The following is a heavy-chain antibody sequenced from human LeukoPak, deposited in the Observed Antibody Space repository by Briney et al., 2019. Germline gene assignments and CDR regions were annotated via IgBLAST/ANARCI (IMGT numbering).Heavy chain of an antibody. J-gene: IGHJ4*02. CDR2: IKQDGSEK. V-gene: IGHV3-7*01. D-gene: IGHD1-26*01. CDR1: GFTFSTYW. CDR3: ARDSGATIDY. Sequence: GGSLRLSCAASGFTFSTYWMTWVRQAPGKGLEWVANIKQDGSEKYYVDSVKGRFTISRDNAKDSRYLQMNSLRAEDTAVYYCARDSGATIDYWGPGTLVTVSS.